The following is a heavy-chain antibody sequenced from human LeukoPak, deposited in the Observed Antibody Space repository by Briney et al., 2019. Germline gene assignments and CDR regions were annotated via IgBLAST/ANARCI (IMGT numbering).Heavy chain of an antibody. V-gene: IGHV3-21*01. CDR1: GFTFSSYS. CDR3: ARDPWGGSSY. CDR2: ISGSTSYI. D-gene: IGHD5-12*01. J-gene: IGHJ4*02. Sequence: GGSLRVSCAASGFTFSSYSMNWVRQAPGKGLEWVSSISGSTSYIYYADSVKGRFTISRDNTKNSLYLQMNSLRAEDTAVYCCARDPWGGSSYWGQGILVIVSS.